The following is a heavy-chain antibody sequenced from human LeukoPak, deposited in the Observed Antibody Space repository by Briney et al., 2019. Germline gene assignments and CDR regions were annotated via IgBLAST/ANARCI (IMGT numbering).Heavy chain of an antibody. CDR2: IYYSGST. CDR1: GGSISSYY. V-gene: IGHV4-59*12. CDR3: ARGKVVPPTSDWFDP. D-gene: IGHD2-2*01. J-gene: IGHJ5*02. Sequence: PSETLSLTCTVSGGSISSYYWSWIRQPPGKGLEWIGYIYYSGSTNYNPSPKSRVTISVDRSKNQFSLKLSSVTAADTAVYYCARGKVVPPTSDWFDPWGQGTLVTVSS.